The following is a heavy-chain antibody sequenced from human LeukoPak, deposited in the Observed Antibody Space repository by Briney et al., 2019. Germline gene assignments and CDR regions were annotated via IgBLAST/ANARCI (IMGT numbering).Heavy chain of an antibody. J-gene: IGHJ3*01. Sequence: SGGSLRLSCVAAGFTFGAYDIHWVRQAPGKGLDWVACIKYDGTYQYYADSAKGRFTISRDNSKNTLYLQMSSLRVEDTSIYYCTKERNAFDVWGQGTMVTVSS. CDR1: GFTFGAYD. CDR2: IKYDGTYQ. V-gene: IGHV3-30*02. CDR3: TKERNAFDV.